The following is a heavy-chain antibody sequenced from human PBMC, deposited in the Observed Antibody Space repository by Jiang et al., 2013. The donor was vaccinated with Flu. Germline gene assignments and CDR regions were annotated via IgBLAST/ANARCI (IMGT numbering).Heavy chain of an antibody. V-gene: IGHV4-61*02. D-gene: IGHD3-22*01. J-gene: IGHJ4*02. CDR3: ARGEYYYDSSGYYYVGYFDY. CDR1: GGSISSGSYY. CDR2: IYTSGST. Sequence: GSGLVKPSQTLSLTCTVSGGSISSGSYYWSWIRQPAGKGLEWIGRIYTSGSTNYNPSLKSRVTISVDTSKNQFSLKLSSVTAADTAVYYCARGEYYYDSSGYYYVGYFDYWGQGTLVTVSS.